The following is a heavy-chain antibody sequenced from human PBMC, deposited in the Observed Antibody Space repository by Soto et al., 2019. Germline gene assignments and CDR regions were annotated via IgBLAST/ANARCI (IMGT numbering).Heavy chain of an antibody. Sequence: LVKLSCKASGYTFTSYDINRVRQATGQGLEWMGWMNPNSGNTGYAQKFQGRVTMTRNTSISTAYMELSSLRSEDTAVYYCARVYYDSVDDFDIWGQGTMDTVSS. D-gene: IGHD3-22*01. CDR2: MNPNSGNT. J-gene: IGHJ3*02. CDR1: GYTFTSYD. V-gene: IGHV1-8*01. CDR3: ARVYYDSVDDFDI.